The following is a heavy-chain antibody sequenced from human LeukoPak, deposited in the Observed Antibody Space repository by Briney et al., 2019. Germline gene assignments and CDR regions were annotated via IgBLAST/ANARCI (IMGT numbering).Heavy chain of an antibody. CDR1: GYTFTGYY. J-gene: IGHJ5*02. V-gene: IGHV1-2*02. Sequence: ASVKVSCKASGYTFTGYYMHWVRQAPGHGLEWMGWINRNSETKFAQKFQGRVTMTRDTSISTAYMELSRLRSNDTAVYYCARERDSSGYSPLDPWGQGTLVTVSS. D-gene: IGHD3-22*01. CDR3: ARERDSSGYSPLDP. CDR2: INRNSET.